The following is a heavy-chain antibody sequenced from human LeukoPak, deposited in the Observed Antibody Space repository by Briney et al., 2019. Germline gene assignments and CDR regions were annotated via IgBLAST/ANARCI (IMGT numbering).Heavy chain of an antibody. J-gene: IGHJ6*02. V-gene: IGHV1-2*02. D-gene: IGHD2-15*01. CDR1: GYTFTGYY. CDR2: INPNSGGT. Sequence: ASVKVSWKASGYTFTGYYMHWVRQAPEQGLERMGWINPNSGGTNYAQKFQGRVTMTRDTSISTAYMELSRLRSDDTAVYYCSRVGYCSGGSCYLGYYGMDVWGQGTTVTVSS. CDR3: SRVGYCSGGSCYLGYYGMDV.